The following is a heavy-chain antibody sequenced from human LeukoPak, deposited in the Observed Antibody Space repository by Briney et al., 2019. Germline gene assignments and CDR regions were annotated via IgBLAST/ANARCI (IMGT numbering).Heavy chain of an antibody. J-gene: IGHJ6*02. D-gene: IGHD3-22*01. CDR2: INPSGGST. Sequence: ASVKVSCKASGYTFTSYYMHWVRQAPGQGLEWMGIINPSGGSTSYAQKFQGRVTMTRDTSTSTVYMEPSSLRSEDTAVYYCARVRGDYYDSSGYYSAGYYYYGMDVWGQGATVTVSS. CDR3: ARVRGDYYDSSGYYSAGYYYYGMDV. CDR1: GYTFTSYY. V-gene: IGHV1-46*01.